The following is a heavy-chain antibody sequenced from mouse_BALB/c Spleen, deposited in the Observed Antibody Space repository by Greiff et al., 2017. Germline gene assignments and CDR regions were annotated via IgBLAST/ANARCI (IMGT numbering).Heavy chain of an antibody. Sequence: EVMLVESGGGLVQPGGSLRLSCATSGFTFTDYYMSWVRQPPGKALEWLGFIRKKGNGYTTEYSASVKGRFTISRDNSQSILYLQMNTLRAEDSATYYCARRYGYGYFDVWGAGTTVTVSS. D-gene: IGHD2-14*01. J-gene: IGHJ1*01. CDR1: GFTFTDYY. V-gene: IGHV7-3*02. CDR2: IRKKGNGYTT. CDR3: ARRYGYGYFDV.